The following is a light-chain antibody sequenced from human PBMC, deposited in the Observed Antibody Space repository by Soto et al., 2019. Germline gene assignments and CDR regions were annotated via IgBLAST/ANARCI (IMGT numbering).Light chain of an antibody. J-gene: IGLJ1*01. CDR1: SNDVGGYNY. V-gene: IGLV2-14*03. CDR2: DVS. Sequence: QSALTQPASVSGSPGQSITISCTGTSNDVGGYNYVSWYQQHPGKAPKLMIYDVSNRPSGVSNRFSGSKSGNMASLTISGLQAEDEADYYCSSYTSSSTLPYVFGTGTKVTVL. CDR3: SSYTSSSTLPYV.